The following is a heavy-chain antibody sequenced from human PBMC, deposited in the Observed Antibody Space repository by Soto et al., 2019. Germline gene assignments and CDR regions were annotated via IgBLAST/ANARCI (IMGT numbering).Heavy chain of an antibody. Sequence: GVSLRLSCAASGFTFTNHAIHWVRQAPGKGLEWVAVISYDGTKKYYADSVKGRFTISRENSKNTLYLQMNSLKTEDTAVYYCARAPVPVAIRAYFDYWGQGTRVTVSS. J-gene: IGHJ4*02. CDR1: GFTFTNHA. CDR2: ISYDGTKK. CDR3: ARAPVPVAIRAYFDY. V-gene: IGHV3-30-3*01. D-gene: IGHD2-2*02.